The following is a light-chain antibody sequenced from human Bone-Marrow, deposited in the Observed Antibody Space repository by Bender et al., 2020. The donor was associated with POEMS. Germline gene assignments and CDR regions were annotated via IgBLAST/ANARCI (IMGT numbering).Light chain of an antibody. CDR3: GVLDDGLDSCV. Sequence: QSVLTQPPSASGTPGQRVTISCSGGSSNIGAHAVNWYQHLPGTAPKLLIYSSHRRPSEVPDRFSGSRSGTSASLAINGNRSADKANYTCGVLDDGLDSCVFGGGTKLTVL. CDR1: SSNIGAHA. CDR2: SSH. V-gene: IGLV1-44*01. J-gene: IGLJ3*02.